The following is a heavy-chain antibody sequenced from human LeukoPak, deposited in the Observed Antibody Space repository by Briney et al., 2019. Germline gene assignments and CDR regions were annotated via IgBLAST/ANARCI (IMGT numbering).Heavy chain of an antibody. V-gene: IGHV3-48*03. CDR3: ARRQFYYYGMDV. D-gene: IGHD5-24*01. CDR1: GFTSNTYE. Sequence: GGSLRLSCAASGFTSNTYEMNWVRQAPGKGLEWVSYISSGGSSIYYADSVKGRFTISRDNAKNSLYLQMNSLRAEDTAVYYCARRQFYYYGMDVWGQGTTVTVSS. CDR2: ISSGGSSI. J-gene: IGHJ6*02.